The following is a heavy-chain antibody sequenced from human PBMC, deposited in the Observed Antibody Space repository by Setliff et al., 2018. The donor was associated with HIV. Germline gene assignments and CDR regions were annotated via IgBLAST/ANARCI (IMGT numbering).Heavy chain of an antibody. Sequence: ASVKVSCAASGFTFSNYAMTWVRQAPGTGLECVSAISGGGGITYYADSVKGRFTISRDNSKNTLYLQMNSLRVEDTALYYCAKDYLSSSTWYGGLGYWGLGTLVTVSS. D-gene: IGHD6-13*01. V-gene: IGHV3-23*01. J-gene: IGHJ4*02. CDR2: ISGGGGIT. CDR1: GFTFSNYA. CDR3: AKDYLSSSTWYGGLGY.